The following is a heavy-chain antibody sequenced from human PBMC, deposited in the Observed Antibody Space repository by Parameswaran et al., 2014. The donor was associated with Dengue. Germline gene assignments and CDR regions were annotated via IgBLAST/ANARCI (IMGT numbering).Heavy chain of an antibody. D-gene: IGHD6-6*01. J-gene: IGHJ4*02. V-gene: IGHV1-18*01. CDR3: ARISPSRLYSSSSDGFDY. CDR2: ISAYNGNT. Sequence: SWVRQAPGQGLEWMGWISAYNGNTNYAQKLQGRVTMTTDTSTSTAYMELRSLRSDDTAVYYCARISPSRLYSSSSDGFDYWGQGTLVTVSS.